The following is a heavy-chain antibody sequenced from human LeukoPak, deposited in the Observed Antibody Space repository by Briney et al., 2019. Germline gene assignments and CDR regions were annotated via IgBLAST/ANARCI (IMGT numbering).Heavy chain of an antibody. V-gene: IGHV4-38-2*02. J-gene: IGHJ4*02. CDR2: IYPSGST. CDR1: GYSINSGYS. D-gene: IGHD2-8*02. Sequence: PSETLSLTCTVSGYSINSGYSWGWIRQPPGKGLEFVGSIYPSGSTYYNPSLKSRVTISVDTSKNQFSLKLTSMTAADTAMYYCARVGGGGIAWWFGCWGQGTLVTVSS. CDR3: ARVGGGGIAWWFGC.